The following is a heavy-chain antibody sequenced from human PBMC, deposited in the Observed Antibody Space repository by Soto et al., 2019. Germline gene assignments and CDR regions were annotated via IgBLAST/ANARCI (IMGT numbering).Heavy chain of an antibody. CDR1: VFTFSSSE. CDR3: DRRASD. J-gene: IGHJ3*01. CDR2: IRPSGQPI. Sequence: VGSLRLSCASSVFTFSSSEMYCVRQSPGKGLEWVSYIRPSGQPIFYADSVKGRFTISRDNAKNSLYLQMSSLRAEDSAVYYCDRRASDWGQGTMVMVSS. D-gene: IGHD1-26*01. V-gene: IGHV3-48*03.